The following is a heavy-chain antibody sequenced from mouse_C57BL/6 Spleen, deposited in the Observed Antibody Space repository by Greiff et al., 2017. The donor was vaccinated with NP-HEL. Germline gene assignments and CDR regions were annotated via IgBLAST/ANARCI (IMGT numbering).Heavy chain of an antibody. D-gene: IGHD1-1*01. CDR2: IDPSDSYT. J-gene: IGHJ2*01. CDR1: GYTFTSYW. V-gene: IGHV1-50*01. CDR3: ARGPYYYGSSYLDY. Sequence: QVQLQQPGAELVKPGASVKLSCKASGYTFTSYWMQWVKQRPGQGLEWIGEIDPSDSYTNYNQKFKGKATLTVDTSSSTAYMQLSSLTSEDSAVYYCARGPYYYGSSYLDYWGQGTTLTVSS.